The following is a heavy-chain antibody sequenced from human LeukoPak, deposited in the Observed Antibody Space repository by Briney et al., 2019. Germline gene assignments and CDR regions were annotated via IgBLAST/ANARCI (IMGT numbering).Heavy chain of an antibody. J-gene: IGHJ4*02. CDR2: IIRGGSRT. D-gene: IGHD5-18*01. V-gene: IGHV3-74*01. Sequence: PGGSLRLSCAASGFTFSNHWMHWVRQAPGKGLMWVSRIIRGGSRTDYADSVKGRFTISRDDAKNTLYLQLNSLRAEDTAVYFCARGGSDTAMAHDYWGQGTLVTVSS. CDR3: ARGGSDTAMAHDY. CDR1: GFTFSNHW.